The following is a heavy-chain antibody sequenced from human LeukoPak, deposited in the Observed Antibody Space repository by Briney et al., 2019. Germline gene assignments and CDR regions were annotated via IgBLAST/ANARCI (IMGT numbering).Heavy chain of an antibody. Sequence: PGGSLRLSCAASGFTFSSYAMSWVRQAPGKGLEWVSAISGSGGSTYYADSVKGRFTISRDISKNTLFLKLNSLRAEDTAVYYCARGGVVVAAIDAFDIWGQGTLVTVSS. CDR1: GFTFSSYA. CDR2: ISGSGGST. D-gene: IGHD2-15*01. V-gene: IGHV3-23*01. J-gene: IGHJ3*02. CDR3: ARGGVVVAAIDAFDI.